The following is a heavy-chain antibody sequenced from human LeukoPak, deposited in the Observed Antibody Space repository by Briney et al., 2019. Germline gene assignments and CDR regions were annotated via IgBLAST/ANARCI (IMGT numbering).Heavy chain of an antibody. Sequence: GASVKVSCKASGYTFTSYYMHWVRQAPGQGLEWMGIINPSGGSTSYAQKFQGRVTMTRDTSTSTVYMELSSLRSEDTAVYYCARDKPHSTTTVTTGYYYGMDVWGQGTTVTVSS. CDR2: INPSGGST. CDR3: ARDKPHSTTTVTTGYYYGMDV. J-gene: IGHJ6*02. V-gene: IGHV1-46*01. D-gene: IGHD4-17*01. CDR1: GYTFTSYY.